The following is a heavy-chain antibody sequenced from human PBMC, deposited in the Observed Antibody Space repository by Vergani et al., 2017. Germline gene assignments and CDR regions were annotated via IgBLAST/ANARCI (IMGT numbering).Heavy chain of an antibody. J-gene: IGHJ4*02. V-gene: IGHV4-59*12. CDR1: GGSISSYY. CDR2: IYYSGST. CDR3: ARSAWGQLTRFDY. Sequence: QVQLQESGPGLVKPSETLSLTCTVSGGSISSYYWSWIRQPPGKGLDWIGYIYYSGSTNYNPSLKSRVTISVDTSKNQFSLQLSSVTAADTAVYYCARSAWGQLTRFDYWGQGTLVTVSS. D-gene: IGHD2-2*01.